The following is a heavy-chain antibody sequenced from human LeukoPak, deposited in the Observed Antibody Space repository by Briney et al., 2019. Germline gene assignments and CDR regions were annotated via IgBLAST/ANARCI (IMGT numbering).Heavy chain of an antibody. J-gene: IGHJ4*02. D-gene: IGHD4-11*01. Sequence: PGGSLRLSCAASGFTFSNYSMNWFRQAPGRGLQWISSISDRGSYIFYADSVKGRFIISRDNAKHSLYLQMNSLRAEDTAVYYCTRGLPGGLDYWGQGTLVTVSS. CDR3: TRGLPGGLDY. V-gene: IGHV3-21*01. CDR1: GFTFSNYS. CDR2: ISDRGSYI.